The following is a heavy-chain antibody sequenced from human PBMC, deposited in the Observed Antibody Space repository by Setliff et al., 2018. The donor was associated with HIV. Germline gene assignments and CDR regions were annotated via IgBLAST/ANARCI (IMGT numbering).Heavy chain of an antibody. V-gene: IGHV1-18*01. CDR2: MSTYSGNT. CDR1: GYTFINYG. J-gene: IGHJ6*03. Sequence: ASVQVSCKAYGYTFINYGITWVRQAPGQGLEWMGWMSTYSGNTDYAQNVQGRFTMTSDTSTTTAYMELRNLRSNDSAVYYCARTVKTTLGDLLSPYYYYMDLWGKGTTVTVSS. CDR3: ARTVKTTLGDLLSPYYYYMDL. D-gene: IGHD3-16*01.